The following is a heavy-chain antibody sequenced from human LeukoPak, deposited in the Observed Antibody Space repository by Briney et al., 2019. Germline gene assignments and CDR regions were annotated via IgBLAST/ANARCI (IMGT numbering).Heavy chain of an antibody. D-gene: IGHD3-22*01. CDR2: IYYSGST. V-gene: IGHV4-59*01. Sequence: SETLSLTCTVSGGSISSYYWSWIRQPPGKGLEWIGYIYYSGSTNYNPPLKSRVTISVDTSKNQFSLKLSSVTAADTAVYYCARSTGYYYDSSGYDYWGQGTLVTVSS. J-gene: IGHJ4*02. CDR1: GGSISSYY. CDR3: ARSTGYYYDSSGYDY.